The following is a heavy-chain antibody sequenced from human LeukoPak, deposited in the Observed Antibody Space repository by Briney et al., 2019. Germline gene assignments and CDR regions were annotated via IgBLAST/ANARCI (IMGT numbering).Heavy chain of an antibody. V-gene: IGHV3-11*01. CDR3: AREKKYYYYYMDV. CDR2: ISSSGSTI. Sequence: SSISSSGSTIYYAASVKGRFTISRDNANNSLYLQMNSLRAEDTAVYYCAREKKYYYYYMDVWGKGTTVTVSS. J-gene: IGHJ6*03.